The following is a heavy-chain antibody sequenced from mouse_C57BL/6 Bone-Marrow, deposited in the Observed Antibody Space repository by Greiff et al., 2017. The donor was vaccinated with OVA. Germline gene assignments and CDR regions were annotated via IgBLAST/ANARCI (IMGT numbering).Heavy chain of an antibody. V-gene: IGHV1-50*01. D-gene: IGHD1-2*01. CDR3: ARKTTASNFDV. CDR2: IDPSDSYT. Sequence: QVQLQQPGAELVKPGASVKLSCKASGYTFTSYWMQWVKQRPGQGLAWIGEIDPSDSYTNYNQKFKGKATLTVDTSSSTAYMQLSSLTSEDSAVYYCARKTTASNFDVWGTGTTVTVSS. CDR1: GYTFTSYW. J-gene: IGHJ1*03.